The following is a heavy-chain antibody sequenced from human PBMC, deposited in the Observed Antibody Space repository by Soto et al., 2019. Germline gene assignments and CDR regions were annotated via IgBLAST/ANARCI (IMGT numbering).Heavy chain of an antibody. J-gene: IGHJ4*02. CDR1: GGSISSYY. D-gene: IGHD3-10*01. CDR2: IYYSGST. V-gene: IGHV4-59*01. CDR3: ASSSYGSGSYYNGFDY. Sequence: SETLSLPCTVSGGSISSYYWSWIRQPPGKGLEWIGYIYYSGSTNYNPSLKSRVTISVDTSKNQFSLKLSSVTAADTAVYYCASSSYGSGSYYNGFDYWGQGTLVTVSS.